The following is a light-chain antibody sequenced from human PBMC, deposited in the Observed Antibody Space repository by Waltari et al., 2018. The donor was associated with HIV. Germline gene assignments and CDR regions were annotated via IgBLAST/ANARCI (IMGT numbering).Light chain of an antibody. CDR2: SNN. Sequence: QSVLTQPPSASGTPGQRVTISCSGSSSNIGSNYVYWYQQLPGTAPKLLIYSNNQRPSGVPNLFSGSKYGTSASLAISGLRSEDEADYYCAAWDDSLSGRVFGGGTKLTVL. CDR1: SSNIGSNY. J-gene: IGLJ3*02. CDR3: AAWDDSLSGRV. V-gene: IGLV1-47*02.